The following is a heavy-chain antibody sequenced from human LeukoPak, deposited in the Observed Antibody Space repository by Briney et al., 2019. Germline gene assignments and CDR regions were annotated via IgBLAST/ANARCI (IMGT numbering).Heavy chain of an antibody. CDR1: GYTFTSYY. V-gene: IGHV1-46*01. CDR3: AAEGWELLQPQEHQYVFDI. CDR2: INPSGGST. Sequence: ASVKVFCKASGYTFTSYYMHWVRQAPGQGLEWMGIINPSGGSTSYAQKFQGRVTMTRDTSTSTVYMELSSLRSEDTAVYYCAAEGWELLQPQEHQYVFDIWGQGTMVTVSS. J-gene: IGHJ3*02. D-gene: IGHD1-26*01.